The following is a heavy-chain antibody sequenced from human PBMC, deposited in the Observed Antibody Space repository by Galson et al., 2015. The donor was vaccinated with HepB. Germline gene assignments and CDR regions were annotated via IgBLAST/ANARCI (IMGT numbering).Heavy chain of an antibody. D-gene: IGHD5-24*01. CDR1: GGSISSSNYY. V-gene: IGHV4-39*01. J-gene: IGHJ4*02. CDR3: ASGRRDGYRYFDY. CDR2: NFYSGST. Sequence: SETLSLTCTVSGGSISSSNYYWGWIRQPPGKGLEWIGSNFYSGSTYYNPSLKGRVTISVETSKNQLSLKVNSVTAADTAFYYCASGRRDGYRYFDYWAREPWSLSP.